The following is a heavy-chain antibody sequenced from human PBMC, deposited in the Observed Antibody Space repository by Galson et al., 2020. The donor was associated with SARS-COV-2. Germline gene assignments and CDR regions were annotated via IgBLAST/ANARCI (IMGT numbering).Heavy chain of an antibody. CDR1: GYTFTGYY. CDR2: INPTSGGT. CDR3: ARDIGFGELLNWFDP. V-gene: IGHV1-2*06. Sequence: ASVKVSCKASGYTFTGYYMHWVRQAPGQGLEWMGRINPTSGGTNYAQKFQGRVTMTRDTSISTAYMELSRLRSDDTAVYYCARDIGFGELLNWFDPWGQGTLVTVSS. D-gene: IGHD3-10*01. J-gene: IGHJ5*02.